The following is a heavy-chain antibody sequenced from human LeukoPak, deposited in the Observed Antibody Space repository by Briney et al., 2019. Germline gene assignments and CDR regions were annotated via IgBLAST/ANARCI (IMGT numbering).Heavy chain of an antibody. CDR2: ISSSSSYI. J-gene: IGHJ4*02. CDR1: GFTFSSYS. D-gene: IGHD3-22*01. Sequence: GGSLRLSCAASGFTFSSYSMNWVRQAPGKGLEWVSSISSSSSYIYYADSVKGRFTISRDNAKNSLYLQMNSLRVEDTAVYSCARADYDSLTMYYFDYWGQGTLVTVSS. CDR3: ARADYDSLTMYYFDY. V-gene: IGHV3-21*01.